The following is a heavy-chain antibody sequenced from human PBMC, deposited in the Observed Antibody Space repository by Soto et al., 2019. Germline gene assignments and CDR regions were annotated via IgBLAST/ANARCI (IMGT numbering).Heavy chain of an antibody. CDR2: ISAGGGFT. J-gene: IGHJ4*02. CDR3: AESYLTRGYFEY. Sequence: EVQLLESGGGLVQPGGSLRLSCAASGFTFSTYAMSWVRQAPGKGLEWVSAISAGGGFTYYAGSVKGRFTISRDNPKNTLYVHMNSLGDEDTAMYYCAESYLTRGYFEYWGQGTLVTVFS. CDR1: GFTFSTYA. V-gene: IGHV3-23*01. D-gene: IGHD3-10*01.